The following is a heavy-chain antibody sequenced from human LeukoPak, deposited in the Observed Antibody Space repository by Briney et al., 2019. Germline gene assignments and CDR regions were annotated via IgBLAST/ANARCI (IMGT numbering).Heavy chain of an antibody. D-gene: IGHD4-11*01. J-gene: IGHJ4*02. CDR1: GFTFSSHT. CDR2: ISSSSAYV. Sequence: GRSLRLSCAASGFTFSSHTMNWVRQSPGKGLEWVSSISSSSAYVYYVDSVQGRFTISRDNAKNSLYLHMNSLRDEDTAVYYCARGEPTDAEYWGQGTLVTVSS. V-gene: IGHV3-21*01. CDR3: ARGEPTDAEY.